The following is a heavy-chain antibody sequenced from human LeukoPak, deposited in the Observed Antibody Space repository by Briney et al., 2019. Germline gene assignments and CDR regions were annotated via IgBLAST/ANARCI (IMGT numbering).Heavy chain of an antibody. D-gene: IGHD2-15*01. J-gene: IGHJ6*03. CDR3: ARDALVVVDYYYYYMDV. V-gene: IGHV3-20*04. CDR2: INWNGGST. CDR1: GFTFSSYA. Sequence: GGSLRLSCAASGFTFSSYAMHWVRQAPGKGLEWVSGINWNGGSTGYADSVKGRFTISRDNAKNSLYLQMNSLRAEDTALYYCARDALVVVDYYYYYMDVWGKGTTVTVSS.